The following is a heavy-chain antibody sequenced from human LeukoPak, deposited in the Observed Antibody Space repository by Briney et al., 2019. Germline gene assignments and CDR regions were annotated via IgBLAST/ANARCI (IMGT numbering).Heavy chain of an antibody. Sequence: SETLSLTCAVYGGSFSGYYWSWIRQPPGKGLEWIGEINHSGSTNYNPSLKSRVTISVDTSKNQFSLKLSSVTAADTAAYYCIGGSSPGYYYGMDVWGQGTTVTVSS. CDR3: IGGSSPGYYYGMDV. J-gene: IGHJ6*02. D-gene: IGHD6-6*01. V-gene: IGHV4-34*01. CDR2: INHSGST. CDR1: GGSFSGYY.